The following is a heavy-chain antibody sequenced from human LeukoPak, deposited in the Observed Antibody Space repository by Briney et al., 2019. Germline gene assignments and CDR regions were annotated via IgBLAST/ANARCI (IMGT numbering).Heavy chain of an antibody. CDR3: AKDRALAAYDFWSGYYDYDY. Sequence: GGSLRLSCAASGFTFSSYAMSWVRQAPGKGLEWVSAISGSGGSTYYADSVKGRFTISRDNSKNTLYLQMNILRAEDTAVYYCAKDRALAAYDFWSGYYDYDYWGQGTLVTVSS. CDR1: GFTFSSYA. D-gene: IGHD3-3*01. V-gene: IGHV3-23*01. J-gene: IGHJ4*02. CDR2: ISGSGGST.